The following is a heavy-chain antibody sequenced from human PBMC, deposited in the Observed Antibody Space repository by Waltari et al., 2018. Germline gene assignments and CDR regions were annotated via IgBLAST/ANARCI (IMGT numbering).Heavy chain of an antibody. CDR2: INAGNGNT. V-gene: IGHV1-3*01. D-gene: IGHD3-3*01. CDR3: ARDKTPYDFWSGMTAYYFDY. Sequence: QVQLVQSGAEVKKPGASVKVSCKASGYTFTSYAMHWVRQAPGQRFEWMGWINAGNGNTKYSQKFQGRVTITRDTSASTAYMELSSLRSEDTAVYYCARDKTPYDFWSGMTAYYFDYWGQGTLVTVSS. CDR1: GYTFTSYA. J-gene: IGHJ4*02.